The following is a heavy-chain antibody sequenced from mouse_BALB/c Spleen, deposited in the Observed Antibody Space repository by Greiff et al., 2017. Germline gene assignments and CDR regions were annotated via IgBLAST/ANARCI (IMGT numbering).Heavy chain of an antibody. J-gene: IGHJ2*01. V-gene: IGHV1S137*01. Sequence: QVQLQQSGAELVRPGVSVKISCKGSGYTFTDYAMHWVKQSHAKSLEWIGVISTYYGDASYNQKFKGKATMTVDKSSSTAYMELARLTSDDSAIYYCAGEAHDAYFDYWGQGTTVTVSS. CDR2: ISTYYGDA. CDR3: AGEAHDAYFDY. CDR1: GYTFTDYA.